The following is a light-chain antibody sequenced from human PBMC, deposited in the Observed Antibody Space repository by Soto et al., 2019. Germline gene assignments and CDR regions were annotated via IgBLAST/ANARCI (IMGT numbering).Light chain of an antibody. CDR3: SSYTSGSTLVV. J-gene: IGLJ1*01. CDR1: SSGVGGYNY. V-gene: IGLV2-14*01. Sequence: QSVLTQPASVSGSPGQSITISCTVTSSGVGGYNYVSWHQHHPGKAPKLMIYEVSNRPSGVSNRFSGSKSGNTASLTISGLQAEDEADYYCSSYTSGSTLVVFGTGTKVTVL. CDR2: EVS.